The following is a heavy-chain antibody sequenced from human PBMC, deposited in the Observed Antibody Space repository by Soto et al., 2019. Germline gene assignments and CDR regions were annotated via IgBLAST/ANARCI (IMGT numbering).Heavy chain of an antibody. CDR3: ARVGTGIYAFFDY. CDR2: INPSGGGT. J-gene: IGHJ4*02. Sequence: QVQLVQSGAEVKKPGASVKVSCKASGYTFTTYYMHWVRQAPGQGLEWMGLINPSGGGTSYAQNFQGRVTMTRDTSTSTVYMELSSLTSEDTAVYYCARVGTGIYAFFDYWGQGTLVTVAS. D-gene: IGHD2-21*02. V-gene: IGHV1-46*03. CDR1: GYTFTTYY.